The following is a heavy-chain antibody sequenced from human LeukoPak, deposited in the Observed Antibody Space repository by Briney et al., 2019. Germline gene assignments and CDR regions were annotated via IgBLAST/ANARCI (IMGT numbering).Heavy chain of an antibody. D-gene: IGHD1-7*01. CDR3: AREAQYTWNSNPYYFYYGMDV. J-gene: IGHJ6*02. CDR1: GFTFTGYY. Sequence: GASVKVSCKASGFTFTGYYIHWVRQAPGQGLEWMGWINPNSGGTNYAQRFQGRVTMTRGTSISTAYMELSRLRSDDTAVYYCAREAQYTWNSNPYYFYYGMDVWGQGTTVTVSS. V-gene: IGHV1-2*02. CDR2: INPNSGGT.